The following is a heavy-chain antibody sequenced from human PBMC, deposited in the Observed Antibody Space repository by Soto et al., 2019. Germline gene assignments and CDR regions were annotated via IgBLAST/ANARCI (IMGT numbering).Heavy chain of an antibody. Sequence: PSETLSLTCAVSGYSISSGYYWGWIRQTPGKGLEWIASIYHSGSTYYNPSLKSRVTISVDTSKNQFPLKLTSVTAADTAVYYCARGAATVTPGWFDPWGQGIMVTVS. CDR3: ARGAATVTPGWFDP. J-gene: IGHJ5*02. CDR2: IYHSGST. D-gene: IGHD4-17*01. V-gene: IGHV4-38-2*01. CDR1: GYSISSGYY.